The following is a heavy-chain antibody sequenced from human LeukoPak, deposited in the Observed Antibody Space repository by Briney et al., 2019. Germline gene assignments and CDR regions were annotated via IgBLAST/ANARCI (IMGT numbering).Heavy chain of an antibody. CDR2: INHSGST. J-gene: IGHJ3*02. D-gene: IGHD1-26*01. CDR1: GGSFSGYN. V-gene: IGHV4-34*01. Sequence: SETLSLTCAVYGGSFSGYNWSWFRQPPGKGLEGIGEINHSGSTNYNPSLKSRVTISVDTSKNQFSLKLSSVTAADTAIYYCARDRYSGSLDAFDIWGQGTMVTVSS. CDR3: ARDRYSGSLDAFDI.